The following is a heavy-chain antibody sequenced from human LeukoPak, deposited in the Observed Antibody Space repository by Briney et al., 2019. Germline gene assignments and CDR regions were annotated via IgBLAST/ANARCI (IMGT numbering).Heavy chain of an antibody. CDR1: GFTFSSYA. Sequence: PGGSLRLSCAASGFTFSSYAMSWVRQAPGKGLEWVSAIVGSGGNTYYADSVKGRSTISRDNSKNTLYLQMDSLRAEDTAVYYCAKGSSASGSYRFDNWGQGTLVTVSS. CDR3: AKGSSASGSYRFDN. V-gene: IGHV3-23*01. D-gene: IGHD1-26*01. CDR2: IVGSGGNT. J-gene: IGHJ4*02.